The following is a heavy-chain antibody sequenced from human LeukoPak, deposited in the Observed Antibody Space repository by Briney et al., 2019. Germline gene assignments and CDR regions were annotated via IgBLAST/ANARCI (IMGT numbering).Heavy chain of an antibody. CDR1: GGSISSSDYY. CDR3: ARGRSDGSGSDY. CDR2: IYYSGST. J-gene: IGHJ4*02. D-gene: IGHD3-10*01. Sequence: SETLSLTCTVSGGSISSSDYYWGWIRQSPGKGLEWIGTIYYSGSTNYNPSLKSRVTISVDTSKNQFSLKLSSVTAADTAVYYCARGRSDGSGSDYWGQGTLVTVSS. V-gene: IGHV4-39*07.